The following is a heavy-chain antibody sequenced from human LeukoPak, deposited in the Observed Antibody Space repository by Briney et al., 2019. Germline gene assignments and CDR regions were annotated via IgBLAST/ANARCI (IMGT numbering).Heavy chain of an antibody. J-gene: IGHJ3*02. CDR2: INWSGGST. Sequence: PGGSLRLSCAASGFTFDDYGMSWVRQAPGKGLEWVSGINWSGGSTGYADSVKGRFTISRDNAKNSLYLQMNSLRAEDTALYYCARVGPSSSWRDAFDIWGQGTMVTVSS. D-gene: IGHD6-13*01. CDR3: ARVGPSSSWRDAFDI. CDR1: GFTFDDYG. V-gene: IGHV3-20*04.